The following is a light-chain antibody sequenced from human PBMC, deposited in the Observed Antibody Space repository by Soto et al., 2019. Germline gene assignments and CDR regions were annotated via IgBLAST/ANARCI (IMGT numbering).Light chain of an antibody. Sequence: QSVLTQPASVSGSPGQSITISCTGTSSDVGGYNYVSWYQQHPGKAPKLMIYDVSNRPSGVFNRFSGSKSGNTAALTIAGLQAEDEDDYYCSSYTSSRNHVVFGGGTKVTVL. CDR3: SSYTSSRNHVV. CDR1: SSDVGGYNY. CDR2: DVS. J-gene: IGLJ2*01. V-gene: IGLV2-14*01.